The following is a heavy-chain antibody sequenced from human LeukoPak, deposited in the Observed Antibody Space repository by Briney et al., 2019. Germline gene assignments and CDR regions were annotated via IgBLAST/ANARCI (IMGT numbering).Heavy chain of an antibody. J-gene: IGHJ6*03. D-gene: IGHD6-6*01. Sequence: HPGGSLRLSCAASGFSFSTYSMNWVRQAPGKGLEWVANIKQDGSEKYYVDSVKGRFTISRDNAKNSLYLQMNSLRAEDTAVYYCARADSSIAARLSRSSIFNYYYYMDVWGKGTTVTVSS. CDR1: GFSFSTYS. CDR3: ARADSSIAARLSRSSIFNYYYYMDV. CDR2: IKQDGSEK. V-gene: IGHV3-7*01.